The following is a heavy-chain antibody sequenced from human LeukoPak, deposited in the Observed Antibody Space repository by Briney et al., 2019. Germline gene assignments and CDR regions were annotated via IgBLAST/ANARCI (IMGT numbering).Heavy chain of an antibody. Sequence: PGGSLRLSCAASGFTVSSNYMSWIRQPPGKGLEWIGEINHSGSTNYNPSLKSRVTISVDTSKNQFSLKLSSVTAADTAVYYCAREAQQLAHDAFDIWGQGTMVTVSS. CDR1: GFTVSSNY. J-gene: IGHJ3*02. D-gene: IGHD6-13*01. V-gene: IGHV4-34*01. CDR2: INHSGST. CDR3: AREAQQLAHDAFDI.